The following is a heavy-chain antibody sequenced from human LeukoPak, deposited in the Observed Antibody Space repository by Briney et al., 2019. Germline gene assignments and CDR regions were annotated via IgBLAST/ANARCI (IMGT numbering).Heavy chain of an antibody. Sequence: HAGGSLRLSCAASGFTFSSYEMNWVRQAPGKGLEWVSYISSIGSTIYYADSVKGRFTISRDNAKNSLYLQMNSLRAEDTAVYYCAELGITMIGGVWGKGTTVTISS. V-gene: IGHV3-48*03. CDR2: ISSIGSTI. CDR3: AELGITMIGGV. J-gene: IGHJ6*04. D-gene: IGHD3-10*02. CDR1: GFTFSSYE.